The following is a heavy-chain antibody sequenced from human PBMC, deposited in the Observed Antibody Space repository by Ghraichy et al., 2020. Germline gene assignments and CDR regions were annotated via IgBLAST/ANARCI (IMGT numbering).Heavy chain of an antibody. Sequence: GGSLRLSCAASGFTFSSYSMNWVRQAPGKGLEWVSSISSSSSYIYYADSVKGRFTISRDNAKNSLYLQMNSLRAEDTAVYYCARAAILGYSSGQDAFDIWGQGTMVTVSS. V-gene: IGHV3-21*01. CDR3: ARAAILGYSSGQDAFDI. D-gene: IGHD6-19*01. J-gene: IGHJ3*02. CDR2: ISSSSSYI. CDR1: GFTFSSYS.